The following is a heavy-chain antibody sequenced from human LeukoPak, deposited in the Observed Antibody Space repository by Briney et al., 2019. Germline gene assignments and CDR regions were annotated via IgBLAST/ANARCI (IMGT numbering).Heavy chain of an antibody. V-gene: IGHV4-39*01. Sequence: SETLSPTCTVSGGSISSSSYYWGWIRQPPGKGLEWIGSIYYSGSTYYNPSLKSRVTISVDTSKNQFSLKLSSVTAADTAVYYRARHGTAMVYYDSSGYPEGYFDYWGQGTLVTVSS. CDR3: ARHGTAMVYYDSSGYPEGYFDY. D-gene: IGHD3-22*01. J-gene: IGHJ4*02. CDR1: GGSISSSSYY. CDR2: IYYSGST.